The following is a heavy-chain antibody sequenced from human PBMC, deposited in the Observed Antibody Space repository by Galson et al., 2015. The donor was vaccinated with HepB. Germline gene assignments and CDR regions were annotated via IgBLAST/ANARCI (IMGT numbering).Heavy chain of an antibody. CDR1: GFIFSDYY. J-gene: IGHJ4*02. CDR2: INVSSTYT. V-gene: IGHV3-11*06. D-gene: IGHD2-15*01. CDR3: ARGGGPVKGTVAEY. Sequence: SLRLSCAASGFIFSDYYMSWFRQAPGKGLEWVSYINVSSTYTRYADSVEGRFTISRDDAKSSLSLQMNSLRAEDTAVYYCARGGGPVKGTVAEYWGQGTLVTVSS.